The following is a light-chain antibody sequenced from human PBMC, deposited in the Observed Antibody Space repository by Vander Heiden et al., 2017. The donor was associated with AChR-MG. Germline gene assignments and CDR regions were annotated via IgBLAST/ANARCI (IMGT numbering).Light chain of an antibody. J-gene: IGLJ1*01. CDR1: SSDVGGYNY. CDR3: SSFTTISTYV. CDR2: DVS. V-gene: IGLV2-14*03. Sequence: QSALTQPASVSGSPGQSITISCTGTSSDVGGYNYVSWYQQHPGKAPKLIIYDVSNRPSGVSNRFSGSKSGNTASLTISGLQAEDEADYYCSSFTTISTYVFGPGTKVTVL.